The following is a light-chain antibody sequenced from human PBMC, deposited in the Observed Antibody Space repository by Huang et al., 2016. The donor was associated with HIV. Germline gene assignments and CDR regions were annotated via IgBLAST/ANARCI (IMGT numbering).Light chain of an antibody. CDR3: QQYNSYSYT. CDR2: KAS. Sequence: DIQMTQSPSTLSASVGDRVTITCRASQSISSWLAWYQQKPGKAPKLLIYKASSLESGVPSMCSCSGSGTEFTLTISSLQPDDFATYYCQQYNSYSYTFGQGTKLEIK. J-gene: IGKJ2*01. CDR1: QSISSW. V-gene: IGKV1-5*03.